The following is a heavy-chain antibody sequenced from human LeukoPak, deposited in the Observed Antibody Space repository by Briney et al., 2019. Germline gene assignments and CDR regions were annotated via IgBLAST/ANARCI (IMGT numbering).Heavy chain of an antibody. CDR1: GYTFNAYY. J-gene: IGHJ4*02. CDR3: ARDRGRGYDYNSGDFDY. D-gene: IGHD3-22*01. V-gene: IGHV1-2*02. CDR2: INPNTGGT. Sequence: ASVKVSCKASGYTFNAYYIHWVRQVPGQGFGWIGWINPNTGGTNYAQNFRARVTMTRDTSISAAYMEVSSLRSDDTAVYFCARDRGRGYDYNSGDFDYWGQGTLDTVSS.